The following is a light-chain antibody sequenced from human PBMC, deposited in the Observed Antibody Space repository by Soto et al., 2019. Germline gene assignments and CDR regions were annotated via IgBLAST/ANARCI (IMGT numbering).Light chain of an antibody. Sequence: DIQMTQSTSTLSGSVGDIVTITCRASQAITNNLAWYQQKPGNPPRLLIYEESTLHSGVPSRFSGRKVGTQFILTIDSLQPEDFATYYCQQVKSYPRTVGGGTKVDIK. V-gene: IGKV1-9*01. CDR1: QAITNN. CDR2: EES. J-gene: IGKJ4*01. CDR3: QQVKSYPRT.